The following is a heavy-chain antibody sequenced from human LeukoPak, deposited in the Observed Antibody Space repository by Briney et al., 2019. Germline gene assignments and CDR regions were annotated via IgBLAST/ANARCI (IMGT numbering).Heavy chain of an antibody. D-gene: IGHD1-26*01. CDR1: GFTFSSHA. V-gene: IGHV3-64*04. J-gene: IGHJ4*02. CDR2: ISHDGGST. Sequence: PGGSLRLSCSASGFTFSSHAIYWVRQAPGKGLEYVSAISHDGGSTYYSDSVKGRFSISRDNSKNTLYLQMNSLRAEDTAVYYCARDLGATTWYDYWGQGTLVTVSS. CDR3: ARDLGATTWYDY.